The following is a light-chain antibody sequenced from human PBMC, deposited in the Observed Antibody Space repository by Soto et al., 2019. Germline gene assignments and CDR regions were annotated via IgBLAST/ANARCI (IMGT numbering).Light chain of an antibody. CDR1: QSSSSW. V-gene: IGKV1-5*01. CDR2: DAS. Sequence: DIQMTQSPSTLSASVVDRVTITCRASQSSSSWLAWYQQKPGKAPKLLIYDASSLESGVPSRFSGSGSGTEFTLTISSLQPDDFATYYCQQYNSYSRTFGQGNKVEIK. CDR3: QQYNSYSRT. J-gene: IGKJ1*01.